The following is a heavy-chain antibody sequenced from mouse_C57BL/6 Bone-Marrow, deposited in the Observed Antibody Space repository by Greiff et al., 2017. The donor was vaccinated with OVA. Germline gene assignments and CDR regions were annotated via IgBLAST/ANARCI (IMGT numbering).Heavy chain of an antibody. CDR1: GFNIQDDS. CDR3: TRKGFAY. V-gene: IGHV14-4*01. Sequence: EVQLQQSGAELVRPGASVQLSCTASGFNIQDDSMHWVKQRPEQGLEWIGWIDPENGDTEYASKFPGKATIPADPSSNTAYLQLSSLTSEDTAVYCCTRKGFAYWGQGTLVTVSA. J-gene: IGHJ3*01. CDR2: IDPENGDT.